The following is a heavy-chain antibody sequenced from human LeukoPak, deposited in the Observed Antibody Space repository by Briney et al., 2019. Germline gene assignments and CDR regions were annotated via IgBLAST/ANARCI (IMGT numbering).Heavy chain of an antibody. Sequence: PGGSLRLSCTASGFTFSDYAMTWVRQAPGKGLEWVGFIRNKANGGTAGYAASVKGRFTISRDDSKTIAYLQMNSLKTEDTAVYFCSRAYSTGWLGINDYWGQGTLVTVSS. V-gene: IGHV3-49*04. CDR2: IRNKANGGTA. CDR3: SRAYSTGWLGINDY. J-gene: IGHJ4*02. CDR1: GFTFSDYA. D-gene: IGHD6-19*01.